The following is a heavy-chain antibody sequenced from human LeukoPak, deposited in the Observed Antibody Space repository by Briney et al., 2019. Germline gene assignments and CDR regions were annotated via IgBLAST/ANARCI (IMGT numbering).Heavy chain of an antibody. D-gene: IGHD6-19*01. CDR1: GFTFSSYA. Sequence: GGSLRPSCAAAGFTFSSYAMHWVRQAPGKGLEWVAVISYDGSNKYYADSVKGRFTITRDNSKNPLYLQINSLRAEDTAVSYCARDSSSGWAYYYYYGMDVWGQGTTVTVSS. CDR3: ARDSSSGWAYYYYYGMDV. J-gene: IGHJ6*02. V-gene: IGHV3-30-3*01. CDR2: ISYDGSNK.